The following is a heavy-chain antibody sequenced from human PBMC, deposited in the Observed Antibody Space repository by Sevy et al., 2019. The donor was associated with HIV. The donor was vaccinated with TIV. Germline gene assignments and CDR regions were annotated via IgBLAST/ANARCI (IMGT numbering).Heavy chain of an antibody. CDR3: ARYDFLSGSSASTNLFDF. J-gene: IGHJ4*02. CDR1: GFSFSSYA. V-gene: IGHV3-21*01. Sequence: GGSLRLSCAASGFSFSSYAMSWIRQAPGKGLEWISSISSSNIKINYAASAKGRFTISRDNAQESVYLQMDSLRAEDTAVYFCARYDFLSGSSASTNLFDFRGRGTLVTVSS. D-gene: IGHD3-3*01. CDR2: ISSSNIKI.